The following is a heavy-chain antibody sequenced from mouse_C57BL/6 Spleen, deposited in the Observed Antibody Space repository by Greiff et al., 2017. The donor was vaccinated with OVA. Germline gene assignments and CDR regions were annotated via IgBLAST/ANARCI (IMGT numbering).Heavy chain of an antibody. V-gene: IGHV3-6*01. CDR3: AREDYDDWYFDV. CDR2: ISYDGSN. J-gene: IGHJ1*03. CDR1: GYSITSGYY. D-gene: IGHD2-4*01. Sequence: ESGPGLVKPSQSLSLTCSVTGYSITSGYYWNWIRQFPGNKLEWMGYISYDGSNNYNPSLKNRISITRDTSKNQFFLKLNSVTTEDTATYYCAREDYDDWYFDVWGTGTTVTVSS.